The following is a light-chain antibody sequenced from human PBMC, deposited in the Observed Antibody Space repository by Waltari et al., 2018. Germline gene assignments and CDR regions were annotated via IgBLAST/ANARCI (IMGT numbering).Light chain of an antibody. J-gene: IGLJ2*01. CDR3: AAWDDSLNGVV. CDR2: SNN. Sequence: QSVLTQPPSASGTPGQRVTISCSGSRSNIGSNTVNWYQQPPGTAPKLLIYSNNQRPSGVPDRFSGSKSGTSASLAISRLQSEDEADYYCAAWDDSLNGVVFGGGTKLTVL. CDR1: RSNIGSNT. V-gene: IGLV1-44*01.